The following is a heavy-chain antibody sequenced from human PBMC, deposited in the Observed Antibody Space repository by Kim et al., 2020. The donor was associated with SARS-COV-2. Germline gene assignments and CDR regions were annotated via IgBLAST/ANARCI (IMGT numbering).Heavy chain of an antibody. CDR3: AKLAMITFGGVIVDRYFDY. Sequence: GGSLRLSCAASGFTFSSYAMSWVRQAPGKGLEWVSAISGSGGSTYYADSVKGRFTISRDNSKNTLYLQMNSLRAEDTAVYYCAKLAMITFGGVIVDRYFDYWGQGTLVTVSS. CDR1: GFTFSSYA. V-gene: IGHV3-23*01. D-gene: IGHD3-16*02. CDR2: ISGSGGST. J-gene: IGHJ4*02.